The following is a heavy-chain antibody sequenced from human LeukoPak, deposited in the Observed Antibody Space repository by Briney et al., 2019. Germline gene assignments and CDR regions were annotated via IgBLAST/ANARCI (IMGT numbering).Heavy chain of an antibody. CDR2: IKPDEGEK. D-gene: IGHD1-26*01. V-gene: IGHV3-7*03. J-gene: IGHJ5*02. CDR1: GFTFSSDW. CDR3: ATIILGGSFDH. Sequence: GGSLRLSCAASGFTFSSDWMIWVRQAPGKGLEWVANIKPDEGEKYYVDSVKGRFTVSRDNSKNTLYLQMNSLKTEDTAVYYCATIILGGSFDHWGQGTLVTVSS.